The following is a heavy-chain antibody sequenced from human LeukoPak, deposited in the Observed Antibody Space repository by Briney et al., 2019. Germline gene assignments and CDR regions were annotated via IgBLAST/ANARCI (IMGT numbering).Heavy chain of an antibody. V-gene: IGHV3-33*06. J-gene: IGHJ3*02. CDR2: IWYDGSNK. CDR1: GFTFSSYA. CDR3: AKAEAVAGLGAFDI. D-gene: IGHD6-19*01. Sequence: QPGGSLRLSCAASGFTFSSYAMSWVRQAPGKGLEWVAVIWYDGSNKYYADSVKGRFTISRDNSKNTLYLQMNSLRAEDTAVYYCAKAEAVAGLGAFDIWGQGTMVTVSS.